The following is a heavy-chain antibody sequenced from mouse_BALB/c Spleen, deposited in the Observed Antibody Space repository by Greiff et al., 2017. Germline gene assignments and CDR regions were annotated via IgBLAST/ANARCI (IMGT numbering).Heavy chain of an antibody. CDR2: ISSGSSTI. D-gene: IGHD2-10*02. Sequence: DVMLVESGGGLVQPGGSRKLSCAASGFTFSSFGMHWVRQAPEKGLEWVAYISSGSSTIYYADTVKGRFTISRDNPKNTLFLQMTSLRSEDTAMYYCARSQYGNYDYAMDYWGQGTSVTVSS. V-gene: IGHV5-17*02. CDR3: ARSQYGNYDYAMDY. CDR1: GFTFSSFG. J-gene: IGHJ4*01.